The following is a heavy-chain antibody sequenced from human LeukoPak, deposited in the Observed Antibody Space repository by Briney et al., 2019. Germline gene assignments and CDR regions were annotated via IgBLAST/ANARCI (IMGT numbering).Heavy chain of an antibody. J-gene: IGHJ4*02. V-gene: IGHV5-51*01. CDR2: IYPGDSDT. CDR3: ARSGSTSIAAPTLFDY. Sequence: GESLKISCKGSGYSFTTYWIGWVRQMPGKGLEWMGIIYPGDSDTRYSPSFQGQVTISADKSISTAYLQWSSLKASDTAMYYCARSGSTSIAAPTLFDYWGQGTLVTVSS. CDR1: GYSFTTYW. D-gene: IGHD6-6*01.